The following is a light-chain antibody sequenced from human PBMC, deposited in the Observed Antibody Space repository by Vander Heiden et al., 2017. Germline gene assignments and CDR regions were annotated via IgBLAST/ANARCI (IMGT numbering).Light chain of an antibody. J-gene: IGKJ2*01. CDR3: IQALQTPRHT. Sequence: DTVMTQSPLSLPVTPGETASTSCRSSQRLLHSNGYKNLNWFLTKPGQSRQLLIYLCSNRAYSVLDRCIGSGSCADVSLKIIRVQAADVGVYYYIQALQTPRHTFGQGTKLEIK. V-gene: IGKV2-28*01. CDR2: LCS. CDR1: QRLLHSNGYKN.